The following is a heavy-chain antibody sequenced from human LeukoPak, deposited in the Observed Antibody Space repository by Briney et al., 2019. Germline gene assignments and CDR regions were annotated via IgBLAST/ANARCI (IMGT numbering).Heavy chain of an antibody. CDR2: INKDGSSS. V-gene: IGHV3-74*01. CDR3: AAATAAAGASNGMDV. CDR1: GFTFTTSW. D-gene: IGHD6-13*01. Sequence: PGGSLRLSCAASGFTFTTSWMHWVRQAPGKGLVWVSRINKDGSSSNYADSVKGRFTISRDNAKNTLYPQMNSLRIEDTAVYYCAAATAAAGASNGMDVWGQGTTVTVSS. J-gene: IGHJ6*02.